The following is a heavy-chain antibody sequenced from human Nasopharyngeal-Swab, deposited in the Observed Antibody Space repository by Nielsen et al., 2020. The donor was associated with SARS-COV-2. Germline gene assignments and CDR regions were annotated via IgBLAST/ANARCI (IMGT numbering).Heavy chain of an antibody. V-gene: IGHV3-9*01. J-gene: IGHJ4*02. D-gene: IGHD3-16*02. CDR2: ISWNSGSI. CDR3: AKGAFGGVIVYYFDY. CDR1: GFTFDDYA. Sequence: GGSLRLSCAASGFTFDDYAMHWVRQAPGKGLEWVSGISWNSGSIGYADSVKDRFTISRDNAKNSLYLQMNSLRAEDTALYYCAKGAFGGVIVYYFDYWGQGTLVTVSS.